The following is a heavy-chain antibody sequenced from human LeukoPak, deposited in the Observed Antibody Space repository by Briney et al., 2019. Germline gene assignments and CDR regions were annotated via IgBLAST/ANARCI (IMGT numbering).Heavy chain of an antibody. V-gene: IGHV4-34*12. D-gene: IGHD6-6*01. J-gene: IGHJ4*02. CDR2: IIHSGST. CDR3: AGYSGSPRYFDC. Sequence: QPSETLSPTCAVYGGSFSGYYWSWIRQTPGKGLEWIGEIIHSGSTNYSPSLKSRVTISLDAAKSQFSLRLTSVTAADTAVYYCAGYSGSPRYFDCWGQGTLVTVSS. CDR1: GGSFSGYY.